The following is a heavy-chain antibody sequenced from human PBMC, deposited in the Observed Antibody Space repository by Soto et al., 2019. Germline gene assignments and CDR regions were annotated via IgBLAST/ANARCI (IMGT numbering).Heavy chain of an antibody. Sequence: QVQLVQSGAEVKKPGSSVKVSCKASGGTFSSYAISWVRQAPGQGLEWMGGIIPIFGTANYAQKFQGRVTITADESTSTAYMELSSLRSEDTAVYYCARDFRSPLFREDGDYGPDWFDPWGQGTLVTVSS. J-gene: IGHJ5*02. CDR2: IIPIFGTA. V-gene: IGHV1-69*12. D-gene: IGHD4-17*01. CDR3: ARDFRSPLFREDGDYGPDWFDP. CDR1: GGTFSSYA.